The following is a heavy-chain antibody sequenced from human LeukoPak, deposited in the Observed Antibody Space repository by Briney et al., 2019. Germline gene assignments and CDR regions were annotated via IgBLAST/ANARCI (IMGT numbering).Heavy chain of an antibody. D-gene: IGHD3-10*01. CDR3: ARGVTVRGDRTFDY. Sequence: SETLSLTCTVSGGSLSSYYWSWIRQPAGKGLEWIGRIYSSGSTNYIPSLKSRLTMSVDTSKNQFSLKLSSVTAADTAVYYCARGVTVRGDRTFDYWGQGTLVTVSS. CDR1: GGSLSSYY. CDR2: IYSSGST. J-gene: IGHJ4*02. V-gene: IGHV4-4*07.